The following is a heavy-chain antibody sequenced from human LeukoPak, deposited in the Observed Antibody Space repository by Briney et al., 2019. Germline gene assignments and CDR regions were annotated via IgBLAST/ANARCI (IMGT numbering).Heavy chain of an antibody. V-gene: IGHV3-72*01. D-gene: IGHD1-26*01. J-gene: IGHJ4*02. CDR3: ASIRGTFGY. CDR2: TRNKANSYIT. Sequence: GGSLRLSCAASGFTFSDHFLDWVRQAPGKGLVWVGRTRNKANSYITEYAASVKGRFTISRDDSKNSLYLQMSSLKTDDTAMYYCASIRGTFGYWGRGTLVTVSS. CDR1: GFTFSDHF.